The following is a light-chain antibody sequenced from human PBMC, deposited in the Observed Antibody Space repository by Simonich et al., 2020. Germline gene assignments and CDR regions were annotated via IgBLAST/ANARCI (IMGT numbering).Light chain of an antibody. V-gene: IGKV4-1*01. CDR3: QQYYSTPIT. J-gene: IGKJ5*01. CDR1: QSVLYSSNNKNY. Sequence: DIVMTQSPDSLAVSLGERATINCKSSQSVLYSSNNKNYLAWYPQKPGQPPKLIIYWASTRESGVPDRFSGSGSGTDLTLTISSLQAEDVAVYYCQQYYSTPITFGQGTRLEIK. CDR2: WAS.